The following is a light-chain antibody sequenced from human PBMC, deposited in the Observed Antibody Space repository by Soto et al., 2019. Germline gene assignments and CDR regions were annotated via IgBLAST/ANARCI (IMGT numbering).Light chain of an antibody. CDR3: QQVYSYPRT. CDR1: QDISSY. Sequence: DIQLTQSPSFLSASVGDRGCFTCRASQDISSYLAWYQQKPGRAPRLLIFGASTLQSGVPSRFSGSGSGTEFTPTISCLQPEDFAPYYCQQVYSYPRTFGQGTKVDIK. CDR2: GAS. J-gene: IGKJ1*01. V-gene: IGKV1-9*01.